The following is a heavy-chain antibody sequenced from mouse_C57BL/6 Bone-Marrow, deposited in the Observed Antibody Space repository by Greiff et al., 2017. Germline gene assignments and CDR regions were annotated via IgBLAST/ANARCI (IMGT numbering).Heavy chain of an antibody. CDR2: INPYNGGT. Sequence: EVQLQQSGPVLVKPGASVKMSCKASGYTFTDYYMNWVKQSPGQSLAWIGVINPYNGGTSSNQKFKGQATLTVDKSSSTTYMELNSLTSEDAAIYYCARRLSVDYWGQGTTLTVSS. CDR1: GYTFTDYY. D-gene: IGHD6-1*01. CDR3: ARRLSVDY. V-gene: IGHV1-19*01. J-gene: IGHJ2*01.